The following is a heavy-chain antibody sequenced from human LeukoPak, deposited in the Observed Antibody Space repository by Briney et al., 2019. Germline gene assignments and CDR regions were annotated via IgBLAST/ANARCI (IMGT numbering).Heavy chain of an antibody. J-gene: IGHJ5*02. CDR3: ARGRDYYAISGYHNWFDA. V-gene: IGHV1-46*01. CDR1: GYTFTRYY. D-gene: IGHD3-22*01. CDR2: ISPSGDTT. Sequence: ASVKVSCKASGYTFTRYYMHWVRQAPGQGLEWMGIISPSGDTTSYAQKFQGRVTMTRDTSTRTVYLDLSSLRSKDTAVYYCARGRDYYAISGYHNWFDAWGQGTLVTVSS.